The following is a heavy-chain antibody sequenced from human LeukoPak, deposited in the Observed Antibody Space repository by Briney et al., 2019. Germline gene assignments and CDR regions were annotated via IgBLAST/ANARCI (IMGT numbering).Heavy chain of an antibody. CDR1: GYTFTSYD. CDR2: MNPNSGNT. D-gene: IGHD6-13*01. CDR3: ATVMQQLLAPLGYFDY. V-gene: IGHV1-8*01. J-gene: IGHJ4*02. Sequence: GASVKVSCKASGYTFTSYDINWVRQATGQGLEWMGWMNPNSGNTGYAQKFQGRVTMTRNTSINTAYMELSSLRSEDTAVYYCATVMQQLLAPLGYFDYWGQGALVTVSS.